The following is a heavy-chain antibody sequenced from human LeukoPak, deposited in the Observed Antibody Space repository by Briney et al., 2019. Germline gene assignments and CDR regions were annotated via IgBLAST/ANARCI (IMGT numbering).Heavy chain of an antibody. CDR1: GYTFTSYY. CDR2: INPSGGST. J-gene: IGHJ6*02. CDR3: ASTVQSSAADYYYSMDV. D-gene: IGHD3-22*01. Sequence: ASVKVSCKASGYTFTSYYMHWVRQAPGQGLEWMGIINPSGGSTSYAQKFQGRVTMTRDTSTSTVYMELSSLRSEDTAVYYCASTVQSSAADYYYSMDVWGQGTTVTVSS. V-gene: IGHV1-46*01.